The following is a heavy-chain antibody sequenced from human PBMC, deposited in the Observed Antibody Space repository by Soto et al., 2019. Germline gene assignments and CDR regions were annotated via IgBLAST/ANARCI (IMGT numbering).Heavy chain of an antibody. V-gene: IGHV4-34*01. CDR1: GGSFSGYY. D-gene: IGHD2-15*01. Sequence: PSKPLSLTCAVSGGSFSGYYWSWIRQPPGKGLEWIGEINHSGSTNYNPSLKSRVTISVDTSKNQFSLKLSSVTAADTAVYYCVREDLRCYYGMDGCGQGTTVTVAS. CDR2: INHSGST. CDR3: VREDLRCYYGMDG. J-gene: IGHJ6*02.